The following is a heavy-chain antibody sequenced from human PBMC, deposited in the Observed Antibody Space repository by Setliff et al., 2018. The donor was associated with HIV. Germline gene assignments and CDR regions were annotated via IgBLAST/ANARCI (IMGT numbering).Heavy chain of an antibody. D-gene: IGHD1-26*01. CDR2: IYTTGST. CDR1: GGPMSTHY. Sequence: SETLSLTCTVSGGPMSTHYWSWIRQTPGKGLEWIGHIYTTGSTHYNPSLRSRVTISIDTSKSHFSLRLKSVTAADTALYYCASGSPFDGFDMWGQGTMVTVSS. V-gene: IGHV4-59*11. CDR3: ASGSPFDGFDM. J-gene: IGHJ3*02.